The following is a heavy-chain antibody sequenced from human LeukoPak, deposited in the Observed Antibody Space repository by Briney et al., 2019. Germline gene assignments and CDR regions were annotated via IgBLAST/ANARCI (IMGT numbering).Heavy chain of an antibody. Sequence: PGGSLRLSCAASGFTFSSYSMNWVRLAPGRGLEWVSSISDTSSFIYYADSVKGRFTISRDNAKNSLYLQMNSLRAEDTAVYYCARPSAGDPDYSDYWGQGTLVTVSS. V-gene: IGHV3-21*01. CDR3: ARPSAGDPDYSDY. D-gene: IGHD7-27*01. J-gene: IGHJ4*02. CDR1: GFTFSSYS. CDR2: ISDTSSFI.